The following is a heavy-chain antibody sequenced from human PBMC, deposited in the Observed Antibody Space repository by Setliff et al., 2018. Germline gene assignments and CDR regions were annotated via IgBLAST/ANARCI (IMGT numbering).Heavy chain of an antibody. J-gene: IGHJ5*02. CDR2: IYYSGNT. Sequence: PSETLSLTCTVSSGSMIGGHYYWSWIRQLPGKGLEWIAYIYYSGNTYYNPSLKSRVTISVDTSKNQFSLKINSVTAADTAVYYCARGHCSSGECPNYFDPWGQGTQVTVSS. CDR3: ARGHCSSGECPNYFDP. CDR1: SGSMIGGHYY. D-gene: IGHD2-15*01. V-gene: IGHV4-31*03.